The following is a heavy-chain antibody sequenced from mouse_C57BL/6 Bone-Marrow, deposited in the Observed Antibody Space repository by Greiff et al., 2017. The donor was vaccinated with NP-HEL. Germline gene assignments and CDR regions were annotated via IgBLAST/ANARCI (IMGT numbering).Heavy chain of an antibody. Sequence: EVMLVESGGGLVKPGGSLKLSCAASGFTFSSYAMSWVRQTPEKRLEWVATISDGGSYTYYPDNVKGRFTISRDNAKNNLYLQMSHLKSEDTAMYYCAREGAQATGYWGQGTTLTVSS. V-gene: IGHV5-4*01. CDR2: ISDGGSYT. CDR3: AREGAQATGY. CDR1: GFTFSSYA. D-gene: IGHD3-2*02. J-gene: IGHJ2*01.